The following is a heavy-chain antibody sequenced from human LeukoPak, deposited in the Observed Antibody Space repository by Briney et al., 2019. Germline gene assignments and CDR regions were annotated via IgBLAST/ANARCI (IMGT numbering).Heavy chain of an antibody. CDR2: IYSGGST. D-gene: IGHD3-10*01. V-gene: IGHV3-53*01. Sequence: PGGSLRLSCAASGFTVSSNYMSWVRQAPGKGLEWVSVIYSGGSTYYADSVKGRFTISRDNSKNTLYLQMNSLRAEDTAVYYCAKHLFYGSGSYYNVLVRAFDIWGQGTMVTVSS. J-gene: IGHJ3*02. CDR3: AKHLFYGSGSYYNVLVRAFDI. CDR1: GFTVSSNY.